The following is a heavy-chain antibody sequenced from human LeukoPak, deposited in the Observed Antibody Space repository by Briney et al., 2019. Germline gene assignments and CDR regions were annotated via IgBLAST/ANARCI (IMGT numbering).Heavy chain of an antibody. J-gene: IGHJ5*02. Sequence: SETLSLTCAVYGGSFSGYYWSWIRQPPGKGLEWIGEINHSGSTNYNPSLKSRVTISVDTSKNQFSLKLSSVTAADTAVYYCARGGRHSGSCVHNNWFDPWGQGTLVTVSS. CDR3: ARGGRHSGSCVHNNWFDP. V-gene: IGHV4-34*01. D-gene: IGHD3-10*01. CDR2: INHSGST. CDR1: GGSFSGYY.